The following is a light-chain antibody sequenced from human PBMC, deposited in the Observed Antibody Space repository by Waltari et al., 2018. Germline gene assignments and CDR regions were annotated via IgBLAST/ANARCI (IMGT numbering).Light chain of an antibody. Sequence: SSELTQPPSVSVSPGQTVSITCSGDNLEQKWTSWYQQKPGQSPVVVIYQDTKRPAGIPERFPGTTAGNTATLTISGTQAMDEADYYCQAWDSTIVLFGGGTALTVL. J-gene: IGLJ2*01. V-gene: IGLV3-1*01. CDR2: QDT. CDR3: QAWDSTIVL. CDR1: NLEQKW.